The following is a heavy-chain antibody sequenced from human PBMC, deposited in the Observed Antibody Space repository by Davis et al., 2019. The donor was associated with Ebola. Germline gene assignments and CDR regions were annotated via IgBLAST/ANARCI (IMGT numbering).Heavy chain of an antibody. CDR2: IYSDGRT. CDR3: ARDKAVAGNRGSFDY. CDR1: GFTVSTNY. J-gene: IGHJ4*02. Sequence: GESLKISCAASGFTVSTNYMSWVRQAPGKGLEWVSIIYSDGRTYYADSVQGRFTISRDNSKNTLSLQMNSLRAKDKAVYYCARDKAVAGNRGSFDYWGQGTLVTVSS. D-gene: IGHD6-19*01. V-gene: IGHV3-66*01.